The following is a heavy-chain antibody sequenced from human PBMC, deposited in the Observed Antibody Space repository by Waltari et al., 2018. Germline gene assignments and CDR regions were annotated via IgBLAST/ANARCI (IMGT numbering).Heavy chain of an antibody. CDR3: AREDSTGWYYYYYGMDV. D-gene: IGHD6-25*01. J-gene: IGHJ6*02. CDR2: INHSGST. CDR1: GGSFSGYY. V-gene: IGHV4-34*01. Sequence: QVQLQQWGAGLLKPSETLSLTCAVYGGSFSGYYWSWIRQPPGKGLEWIGEINHSGSTNYNPSLKSRVTISVDTSKNQFSLKLSSVTAADTAVYYCAREDSTGWYYYYYGMDVWGQGTTVIVSS.